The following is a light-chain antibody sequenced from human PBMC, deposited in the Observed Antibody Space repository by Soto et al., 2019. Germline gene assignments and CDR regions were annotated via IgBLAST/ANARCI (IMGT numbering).Light chain of an antibody. CDR2: DVS. CDR3: QKLFDSPIN. V-gene: IGKV1-5*01. CDR1: QSINNL. J-gene: IGKJ5*01. Sequence: DVQITHSPSTLSASVVDRVTITFLASQSINNLLAWYQQKPGKAPKFLIYDVSTLESGVPSRFSATVSGTEFSLTITSLQPEDFATYYCQKLFDSPINFGQGTRLEIK.